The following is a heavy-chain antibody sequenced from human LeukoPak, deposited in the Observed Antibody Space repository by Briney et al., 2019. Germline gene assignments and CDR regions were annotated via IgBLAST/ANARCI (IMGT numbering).Heavy chain of an antibody. CDR3: AKLGGNVGF. J-gene: IGHJ4*02. D-gene: IGHD4-23*01. CDR2: INGGGGST. Sequence: GGSLRLSCAVSGFTFSSYAMSWVRQAPGKGLEWVSSINGGGGSTYYADSVKGRFTISRDNSNNTLYRQMNSLRAEDTAVYYCAKLGGNVGFWGQGTLVTVSS. CDR1: GFTFSSYA. V-gene: IGHV3-23*01.